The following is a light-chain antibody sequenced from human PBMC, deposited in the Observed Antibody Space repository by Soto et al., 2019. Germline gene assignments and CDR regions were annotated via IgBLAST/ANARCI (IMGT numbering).Light chain of an antibody. CDR3: QQYNSYPRT. Sequence: DIQMTQSPSTLSASVGDRVTITCRASQSIGTRLAWYQQKPGKAPNLLIYDVSSLESGVPSRFSGGGSGTEFTLTISSLQPDDFATYYCQQYNSYPRTFGQGTKLEIK. CDR2: DVS. V-gene: IGKV1-5*01. J-gene: IGKJ2*01. CDR1: QSIGTR.